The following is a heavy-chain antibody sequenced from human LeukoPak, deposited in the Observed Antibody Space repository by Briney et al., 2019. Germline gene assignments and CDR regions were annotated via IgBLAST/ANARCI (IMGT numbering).Heavy chain of an antibody. CDR1: GGSISSSSYY. D-gene: IGHD5-24*01. CDR3: ARLDGYNLYYSYSGMDV. Sequence: PSETLSLTCTVSGGSISSSSYYWGWSRQPPGKGLEWIGSIYYSGSTYYNPSLKSRVTISVDTSKNQLSLKLSSVTAADTAVYYCARLDGYNLYYSYSGMDVWGQGTTVTVSS. J-gene: IGHJ6*02. V-gene: IGHV4-39*01. CDR2: IYYSGST.